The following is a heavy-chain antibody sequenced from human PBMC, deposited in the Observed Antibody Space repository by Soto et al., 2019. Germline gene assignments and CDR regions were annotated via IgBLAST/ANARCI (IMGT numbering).Heavy chain of an antibody. V-gene: IGHV1-18*04. D-gene: IGHD3-10*01. CDR2: ISAYNGNT. CDR1: GYTFTSYG. Sequence: RASVKVSCKASGYTFTSYGISWVRQAPGQGLGWMGWISAYNGNTNYAQKLQGRVTMTTDTSTSTAYMELRSLRSDDTAVYYCARDTYYYGSVDYYYYGMDVWGQGTTVTVSS. J-gene: IGHJ6*02. CDR3: ARDTYYYGSVDYYYYGMDV.